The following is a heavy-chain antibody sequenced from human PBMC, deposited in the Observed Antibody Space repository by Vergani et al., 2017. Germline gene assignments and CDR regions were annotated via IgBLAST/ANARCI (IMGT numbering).Heavy chain of an antibody. J-gene: IGHJ6*03. Sequence: QVQLQQWGAGLLKPSETLSLTCAVYGGSFSGYYWSWIRQPPGKGLEWIGEINHSGSTNYNPSLKSRVTISVDTSKNQFSLKLSSVTAADTAVYYCARVHCSSTSCYYPRYYYYYMDVWGKGTTVTVSS. V-gene: IGHV4-34*01. D-gene: IGHD2-2*01. CDR1: GGSFSGYY. CDR2: INHSGST. CDR3: ARVHCSSTSCYYPRYYYYYMDV.